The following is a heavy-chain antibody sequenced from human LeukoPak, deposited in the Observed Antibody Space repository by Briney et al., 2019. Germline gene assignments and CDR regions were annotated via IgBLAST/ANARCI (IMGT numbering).Heavy chain of an antibody. D-gene: IGHD3-10*02. J-gene: IGHJ6*02. Sequence: GGSLRLSCAASGFTFSSYAMTWVRQAPGRGLEWVSATSGNGGTTYYADSVKGRFTISRDNSKNTLYLQMNSLRAEDTAVYYCARDLHYYVAMDVWGQGTTVTVSS. CDR3: ARDLHYYVAMDV. CDR1: GFTFSSYA. V-gene: IGHV3-23*01. CDR2: TSGNGGTT.